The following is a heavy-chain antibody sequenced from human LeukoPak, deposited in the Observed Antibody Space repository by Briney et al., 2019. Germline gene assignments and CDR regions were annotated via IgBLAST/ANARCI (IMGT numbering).Heavy chain of an antibody. CDR2: ISGYNGNT. CDR1: GYTFTNNG. V-gene: IGHV1-18*04. CDR3: ARDRDLRAASGTFDF. Sequence: ASVKVSCKASGYTFTNNGISWVRQAPGQGLEWMGWISGYNGNTDYAQKFQGRVTMTTDTSTSTAYMELRSLRSDDTAVYYCARDRDLRAASGTFDFWGQGTLVFVS. J-gene: IGHJ4*02. D-gene: IGHD6-25*01.